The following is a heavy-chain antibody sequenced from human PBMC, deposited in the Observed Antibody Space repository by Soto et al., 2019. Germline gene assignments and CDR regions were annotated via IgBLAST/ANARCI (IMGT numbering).Heavy chain of an antibody. D-gene: IGHD3-22*01. CDR3: ARLYYDSSGIDY. J-gene: IGHJ4*02. V-gene: IGHV1-69*13. CDR1: GGTFSSYA. Sequence: ASVKVSCKASGGTFSSYAISWVRQAPGQGLEWMGGIIPIFGTANYAQKFQGRVTITADESTSTAYMELSSLRSEDTAVYYCARLYYDSSGIDYWGQGTLVTVSS. CDR2: IIPIFGTA.